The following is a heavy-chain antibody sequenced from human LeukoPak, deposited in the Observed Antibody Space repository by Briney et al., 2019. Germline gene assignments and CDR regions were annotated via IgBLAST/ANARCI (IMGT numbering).Heavy chain of an antibody. CDR3: TRVAYDFWSGYYAGERYYYGMDV. J-gene: IGHJ6*02. D-gene: IGHD3-3*01. CDR1: GFTFSDYY. V-gene: IGHV3-11*05. CDR2: ISRSGSYT. Sequence: GGSLRLSCAASGFTFSDYYISWIRQAPGKGLEWVSYISRSGSYTNYADSVKGRFTISRDNAKNSLYLQMNSLKTEDTAVYYCTRVAYDFWSGYYAGERYYYGMDVWGQGTTVTVSS.